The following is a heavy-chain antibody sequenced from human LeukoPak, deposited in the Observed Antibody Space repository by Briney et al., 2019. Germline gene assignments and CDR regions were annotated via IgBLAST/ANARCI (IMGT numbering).Heavy chain of an antibody. V-gene: IGHV4-61*01. J-gene: IGHJ4*02. CDR1: GASVSSGSYY. D-gene: IGHD2-8*02. CDR2: VRSSGGS. Sequence: SETLSLTCTVSGASVSSGSYYWSWIRQPPGERLEWLGYVRSSGGSNYNPSLKSRVAILVDTPKNQFTLKLSSVTAADTAVYYCARGVLVGATGHHFAYWGQGTLVTVSS. CDR3: ARGVLVGATGHHFAY.